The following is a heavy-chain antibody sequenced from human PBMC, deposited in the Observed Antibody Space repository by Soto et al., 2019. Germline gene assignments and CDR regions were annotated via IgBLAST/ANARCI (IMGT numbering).Heavy chain of an antibody. D-gene: IGHD2-2*02. Sequence: SVKVSCKASGYTFSSYAISWVRQAPGQGLEWMGGIIPIFGTANYAQKFQGRVTITADKSTSTAYMELSSLRPEDTAVYYCAKNFYCSSTTCYTDYYYYGMDVWGQGTTVTVSS. CDR2: IIPIFGTA. J-gene: IGHJ6*02. CDR1: GYTFSSYA. CDR3: AKNFYCSSTTCYTDYYYYGMDV. V-gene: IGHV1-69*06.